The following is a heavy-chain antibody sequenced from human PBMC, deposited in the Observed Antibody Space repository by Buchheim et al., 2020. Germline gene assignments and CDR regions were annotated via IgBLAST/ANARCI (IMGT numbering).Heavy chain of an antibody. CDR2: SIPIFGTE. V-gene: IGHV1-69*06. CDR3: ARDMRGYDFWYQNWFDP. CDR1: GGTFSSYA. J-gene: IGHJ5*02. D-gene: IGHD3-3*01. Sequence: QVQLVQSGAEVKKPGSSVKVSCKASGGTFSSYAISWVRQAPGQGLEWMGGSIPIFGTENYAQKFQGRVTITAEKSTGTAHMELSSLRSEDTAVYYCARDMRGYDFWYQNWFDPWGQGTL.